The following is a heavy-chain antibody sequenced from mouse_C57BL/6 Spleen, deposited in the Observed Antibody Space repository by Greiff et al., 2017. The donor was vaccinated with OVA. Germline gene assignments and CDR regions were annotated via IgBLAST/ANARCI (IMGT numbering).Heavy chain of an antibody. V-gene: IGHV5-16*01. Sequence: EVMLVESEGGLVQPGSSLKLSCTASGFTFSDYYMAWVRQVPEKGLEWVANINYDGSSTYYLDSLKSRFIISRDNAKNILYLQMSSLKSEDTATYYCARASYDGFAYWGQGTLVTVSA. D-gene: IGHD2-3*01. CDR1: GFTFSDYY. CDR2: INYDGSST. CDR3: ARASYDGFAY. J-gene: IGHJ3*01.